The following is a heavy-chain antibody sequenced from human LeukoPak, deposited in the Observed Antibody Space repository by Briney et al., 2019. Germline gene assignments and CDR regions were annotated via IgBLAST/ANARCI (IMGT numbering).Heavy chain of an antibody. CDR2: IKSKTDGGTT. CDR3: TTEELWFGELLDY. D-gene: IGHD3-10*01. V-gene: IGHV3-15*01. J-gene: IGHJ4*02. Sequence: PGGSLRLSCAASGFTFSNAWMSWVRQAPEKGLEWVGRIKSKTDGGTTDYAAPVKGRFTISRDDSKNTLYLQMNSLKTEDTAVYYCTTEELWFGELLDYCGQGTLVTVSS. CDR1: GFTFSNAW.